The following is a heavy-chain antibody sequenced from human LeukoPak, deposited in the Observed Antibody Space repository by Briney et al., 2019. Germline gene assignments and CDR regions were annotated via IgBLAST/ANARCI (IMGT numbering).Heavy chain of an antibody. Sequence: GASVKVSCKASGYTFTGYGISRVRQAPGQGLEWMGWISAYNGNTNYAQKLQGRVTMTTDTSTSTAYMELRSLRSDDTAVYYCARDLGYSSGWYSDDWGQGTLVTVSS. CDR1: GYTFTGYG. D-gene: IGHD6-19*01. CDR2: ISAYNGNT. V-gene: IGHV1-18*01. CDR3: ARDLGYSSGWYSDD. J-gene: IGHJ4*02.